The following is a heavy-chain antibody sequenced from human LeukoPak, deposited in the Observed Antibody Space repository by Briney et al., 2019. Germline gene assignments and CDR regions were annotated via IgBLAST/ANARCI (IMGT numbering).Heavy chain of an antibody. CDR3: ARGRPHGNDY. CDR1: GFTFSSYW. Sequence: GGSLRLSCAASGFTFSSYWMNWIRQAPGKGLVWVSRIASDGSSTTYADSVKGRFSISRDNAKSTLYLQMNSLRVEDTAVYYCARGRPHGNDYWGQGTLVTVSS. V-gene: IGHV3-74*01. J-gene: IGHJ4*02. CDR2: IASDGSST. D-gene: IGHD4-23*01.